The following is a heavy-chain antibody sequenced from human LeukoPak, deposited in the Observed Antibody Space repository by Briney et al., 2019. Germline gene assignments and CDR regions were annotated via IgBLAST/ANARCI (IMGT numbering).Heavy chain of an antibody. J-gene: IGHJ6*03. CDR1: GYTFTGYY. CDR2: INPNSGGT. V-gene: IGHV1-2*02. Sequence: ASVKVSCKASGYTFTGYYMHWVRQAPGQGLEWMGWINPNSGGTNYAQKFQGRVTMTRDTSISTAYMELSRLRSDDTAVYYCARDVYYDFWSGYYDYYYYYMDVWGKGTTVTVSS. CDR3: ARDVYYDFWSGYYDYYYYYMDV. D-gene: IGHD3-3*01.